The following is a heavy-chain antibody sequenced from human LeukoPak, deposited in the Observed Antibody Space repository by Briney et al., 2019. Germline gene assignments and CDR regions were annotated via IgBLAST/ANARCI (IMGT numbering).Heavy chain of an antibody. CDR2: IYSGGST. Sequence: PGGSLRLSCAASGFTFSSYAMSWVRQAPAKGLEWVAVIYSGGSTYYADYVKGRLTISRDNAKNSLYLQMNSLRAEDTAVYYCARDGSYYGSGATRNYRHYYYYGMDVWGQGTTVTVSS. V-gene: IGHV3-66*01. CDR3: ARDGSYYGSGATRNYRHYYYYGMDV. D-gene: IGHD3-10*01. CDR1: GFTFSSYA. J-gene: IGHJ6*02.